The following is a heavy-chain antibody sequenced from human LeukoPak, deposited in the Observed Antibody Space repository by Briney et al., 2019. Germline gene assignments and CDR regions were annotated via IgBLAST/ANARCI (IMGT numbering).Heavy chain of an antibody. J-gene: IGHJ5*02. CDR1: GGSFSGYY. CDR3: ARFTLPEGWFDP. V-gene: IGHV4-34*01. Sequence: SETLSLTCAVYGGSFSGYYWSWIRQPPGKGLEWIGEINHSGSTYYNPSLKSRVTISVDTSKNQFSLKLSSVTAADTAVYYCARFTLPEGWFDPWGQGTLVTVSS. CDR2: INHSGST. D-gene: IGHD3-16*01.